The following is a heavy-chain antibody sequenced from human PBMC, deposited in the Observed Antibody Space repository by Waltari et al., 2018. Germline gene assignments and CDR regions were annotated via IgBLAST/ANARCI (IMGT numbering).Heavy chain of an antibody. Sequence: VQLVESGGGLVKPGGSLRLSCAASGFTFSSYSMNWVRQAPGKGLEWVACITSSSSYIYYTDSVKGRFTISRDNAKNSLYLQMNSLRAEDTAVYYCARDPLHYYGSGSLYYFDYWGQGTLVTVSS. J-gene: IGHJ4*02. CDR1: GFTFSSYS. D-gene: IGHD3-10*01. V-gene: IGHV3-21*01. CDR2: ITSSSSYI. CDR3: ARDPLHYYGSGSLYYFDY.